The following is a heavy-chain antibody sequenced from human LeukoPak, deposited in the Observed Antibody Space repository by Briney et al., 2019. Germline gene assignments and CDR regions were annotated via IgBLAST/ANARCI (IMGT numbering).Heavy chain of an antibody. CDR1: GFTFSSYA. CDR3: AKDRVPFDYGGNSGYFDY. J-gene: IGHJ4*02. D-gene: IGHD4-23*01. Sequence: GGSLRLSCAASGFTFSSYAVSWVRQAPGKGLEWVSAISGSGGSTSYADSVKGRLTISRDNAKNSLYLQMNSLRAEDTAVYYCAKDRVPFDYGGNSGYFDYWGQGTLVTVSS. CDR2: ISGSGGST. V-gene: IGHV3-23*01.